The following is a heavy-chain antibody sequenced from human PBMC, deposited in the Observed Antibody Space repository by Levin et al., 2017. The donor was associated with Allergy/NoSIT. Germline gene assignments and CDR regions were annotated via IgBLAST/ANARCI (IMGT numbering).Heavy chain of an antibody. J-gene: IGHJ5*01. CDR2: IKSKIDGGTI. CDR3: TTEHDYGDYTNSFES. D-gene: IGHD4-17*01. V-gene: IGHV3-15*07. Sequence: GESLKISCAASGFSFTNAWMNWVRQTPGKGLEWVGRIKSKIDGGTIEYAAPVKDRFIISRDDSKNTLFLQMNNLKTEDTAVYYCTTEHDYGDYTNSFESWGQGTLVSVSS. CDR1: GFSFTNAW.